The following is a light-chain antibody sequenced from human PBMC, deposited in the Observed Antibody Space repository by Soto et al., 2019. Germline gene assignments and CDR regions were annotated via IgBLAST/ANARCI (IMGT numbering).Light chain of an antibody. Sequence: QAVVTQPPSVSEVPRQRVTISCSGSSSNIGNNAVNWYQQLPGKAPKLLIYYNDLLPSGVSDRFSGSKSDTSASLAISGLQSEDEADYYCAAWDDTLNGVLFGGGTKVTVL. CDR2: YND. CDR3: AAWDDTLNGVL. J-gene: IGLJ2*01. CDR1: SSNIGNNA. V-gene: IGLV1-36*01.